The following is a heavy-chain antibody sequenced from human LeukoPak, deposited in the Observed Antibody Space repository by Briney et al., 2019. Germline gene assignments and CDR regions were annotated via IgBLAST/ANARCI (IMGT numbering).Heavy chain of an antibody. CDR2: IKADGTGK. D-gene: IGHD5-24*01. J-gene: IGHJ4*02. Sequence: GGSLRLSCVASGFTFSSSWMTWVRQAPGMGLERVANIKADGTGKYYVDSVKGRFTISRDNAKNSLYLQMNSLRAEDTAVYYCARDRGNGYRDYWGQGTLVTVSS. CDR3: ARDRGNGYRDY. V-gene: IGHV3-7*01. CDR1: GFTFSSSW.